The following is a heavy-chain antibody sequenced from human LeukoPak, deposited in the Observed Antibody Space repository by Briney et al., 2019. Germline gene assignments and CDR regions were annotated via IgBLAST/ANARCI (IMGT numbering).Heavy chain of an antibody. CDR1: GGTFSSYA. J-gene: IGHJ3*02. CDR3: ARDRFEDTAMVTRAFDI. D-gene: IGHD5-18*01. Sequence: SVKVSGKASGGTFSSYAISWVGQAPGQGLEWMGGIIPIFGTANYAQKFQGRVTITADESTSTAYMELSSLRSEDTAVYYCARDRFEDTAMVTRAFDIWGQGTMVTVSS. V-gene: IGHV1-69*13. CDR2: IIPIFGTA.